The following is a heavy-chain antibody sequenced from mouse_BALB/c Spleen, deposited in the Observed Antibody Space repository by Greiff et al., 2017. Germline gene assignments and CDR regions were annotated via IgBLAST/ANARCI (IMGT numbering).Heavy chain of an antibody. V-gene: IGHV1S81*02. Sequence: QVQLQQPGAELVKPGASVKLSCKASGYTFTSYWMHWVKQRPGQGLEWIGEINPSNGRTNYNEKFKSKATLTVDKSSSTAYMQLSSLTSEDSAVYYCASLYGSSYVEGYFDYWGQGTTLTVSS. CDR2: INPSNGRT. CDR3: ASLYGSSYVEGYFDY. CDR1: GYTFTSYW. J-gene: IGHJ2*01. D-gene: IGHD1-1*01.